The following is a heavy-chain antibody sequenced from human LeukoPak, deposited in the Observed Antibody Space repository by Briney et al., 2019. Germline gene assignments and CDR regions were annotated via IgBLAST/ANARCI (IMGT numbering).Heavy chain of an antibody. CDR1: GFTFSSYA. J-gene: IGHJ4*02. Sequence: GGSLRLSCAASGFTFSSYAMSWVRQAPGKGLEWVSAISGSGGSTYYADSVKGRFTISRDNSKNTLYLQMNSLRAEDTAVYYCAKATSEITMIVVVIDFWFDYWGQGTLVTVSS. CDR3: AKATSEITMIVVVIDFWFDY. CDR2: ISGSGGST. D-gene: IGHD3-22*01. V-gene: IGHV3-23*01.